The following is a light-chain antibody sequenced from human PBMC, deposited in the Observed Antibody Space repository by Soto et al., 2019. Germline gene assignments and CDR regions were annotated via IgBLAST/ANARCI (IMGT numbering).Light chain of an antibody. CDR2: GAS. CDR3: QQDSNSPLT. V-gene: IGKV3-20*01. Sequence: EVALTQSPGTLALSRGERATLSCRASQSVSSSYLAWYQHRPGQAPRLLVYGASSRATGIPARFSGSGSGTDFTLTISSLEPEDFAVYYCQQDSNSPLTFGQGTKVDI. J-gene: IGKJ1*01. CDR1: QSVSSSY.